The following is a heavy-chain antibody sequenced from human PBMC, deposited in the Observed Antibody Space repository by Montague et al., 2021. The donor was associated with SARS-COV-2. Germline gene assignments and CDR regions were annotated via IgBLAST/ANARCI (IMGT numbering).Heavy chain of an antibody. V-gene: IGHV4-59*01. J-gene: IGHJ4*02. CDR1: GGSMSRYY. D-gene: IGHD3-3*01. Sequence: SETLSLTCTISGGSMSRYYWSWIRLLPGPELEWIGTIYDSGGARYNSSLTSRVSISVDASKNQFSLWVTTVTAADTAVSFCARRGTGNYEILDYWGQGILVTVSS. CDR2: IYDSGGA. CDR3: ARRGTGNYEILDY.